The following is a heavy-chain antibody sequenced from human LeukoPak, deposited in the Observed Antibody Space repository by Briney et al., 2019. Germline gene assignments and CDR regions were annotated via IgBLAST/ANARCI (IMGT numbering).Heavy chain of an antibody. J-gene: IGHJ6*02. CDR3: ARGEDLIDYYGMDV. Sequence: SETLSLTCTVSDGSISSYYWSWIRQPPGKGLEWIGYIYYSGSTKYNPSLKSRVTISVDTSENQFSLKLSSVTAADTAVYYCARGEDLIDYYGMDVWGQGTTVTVSS. D-gene: IGHD2-15*01. CDR2: IYYSGST. CDR1: DGSISSYY. V-gene: IGHV4-59*01.